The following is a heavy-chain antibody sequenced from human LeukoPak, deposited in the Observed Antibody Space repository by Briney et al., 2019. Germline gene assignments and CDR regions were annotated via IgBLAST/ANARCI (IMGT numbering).Heavy chain of an antibody. J-gene: IGHJ4*02. V-gene: IGHV3-53*01. CDR3: ASRHCSGGDCYFAGADPFDH. D-gene: IGHD2-21*01. Sequence: GGPLRLSCAASGFTVSSTYMSWVRQAPGKGLEWVSVIYKDGKIYYIDSVKGRFTISRDTSKNTLYLQMNSLRVEDTAVYYCASRHCSGGDCYFAGADPFDHWGQGTLVTVSS. CDR1: GFTVSSTY. CDR2: IYKDGKI.